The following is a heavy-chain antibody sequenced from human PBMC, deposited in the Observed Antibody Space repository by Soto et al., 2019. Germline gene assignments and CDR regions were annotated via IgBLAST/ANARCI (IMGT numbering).Heavy chain of an antibody. CDR2: ISGSGGST. V-gene: IGHV3-23*01. D-gene: IGHD6-19*01. CDR3: AKAGSWYSSGWYLDY. CDR1: GFTFSSYD. Sequence: EVQRFESGGGLVQPGGSLRLSCAASGFTFSSYDLSWFRQAPGKGLEWVSAISGSGGSTYYADSVKGRFTISRDNSKNTLYLQMNRLRAEDTAVYYCAKAGSWYSSGWYLDYWGQGTLVTVSS. J-gene: IGHJ4*02.